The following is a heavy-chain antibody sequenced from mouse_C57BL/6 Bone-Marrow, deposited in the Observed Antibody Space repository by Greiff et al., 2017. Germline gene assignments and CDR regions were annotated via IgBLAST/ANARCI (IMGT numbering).Heavy chain of an antibody. Sequence: QVQLQQPGAELVKPGASVKLSCKASGYTFTSYWMHWVKQRPGQGLEWIGMIHPNSGSTNYNEKFKSKATLTVDKSSSTAYMQLSSLTSEDSAVYYCARGVYYYGSSYRAWFAYWGQGTLVTVSA. J-gene: IGHJ3*01. CDR3: ARGVYYYGSSYRAWFAY. V-gene: IGHV1-64*01. CDR2: IHPNSGST. D-gene: IGHD1-1*01. CDR1: GYTFTSYW.